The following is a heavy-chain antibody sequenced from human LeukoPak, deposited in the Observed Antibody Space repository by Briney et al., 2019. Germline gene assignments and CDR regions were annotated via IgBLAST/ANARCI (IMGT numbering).Heavy chain of an antibody. D-gene: IGHD5-24*01. CDR3: ARAANTIADALDL. J-gene: IGHJ3*01. V-gene: IGHV3-13*01. CDR2: IGIGGDT. Sequence: PGGSLRLSCAASGFTFNTYGMHWVRQGTGKGLEWVSAIGIGGDTYYPDSVKGRFTISRENAKNSLYLQMNSLGAGDTAVYYCARAANTIADALDLWSQGTLVTVSS. CDR1: GFTFNTYG.